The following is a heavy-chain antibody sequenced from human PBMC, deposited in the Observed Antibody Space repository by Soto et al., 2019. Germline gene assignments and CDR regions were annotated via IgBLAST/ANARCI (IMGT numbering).Heavy chain of an antibody. CDR3: ASRIPTWSLS. CDR1: GGSISSYY. Sequence: SETLSLTCTVSGGSISSYYWSWIRQPPGKGLEWIGYIYYSGSTNYNPSLKSRVTISVDTSKNQFSLKLSSVTAADTAMYYCASRIPTWSLSRGQGALVTVSS. V-gene: IGHV4-59*08. J-gene: IGHJ4*02. CDR2: IYYSGST. D-gene: IGHD2-21*01.